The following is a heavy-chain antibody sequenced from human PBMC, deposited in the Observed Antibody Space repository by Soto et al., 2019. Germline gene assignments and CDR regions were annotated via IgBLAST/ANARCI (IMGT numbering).Heavy chain of an antibody. CDR3: AREGGEYTAMVTYYGMDV. V-gene: IGHV3-21*01. J-gene: IGHJ6*02. Sequence: PGGSLRLSCAASGFTFSSYSMNWVRQAPGKGLEWVSSISSSSSYIYYADSVKGRFTISRDNAKNSLYLQMNSLRAEDTAVYYYAREGGEYTAMVTYYGMDVWGQGTTVTVSS. D-gene: IGHD5-18*01. CDR2: ISSSSSYI. CDR1: GFTFSSYS.